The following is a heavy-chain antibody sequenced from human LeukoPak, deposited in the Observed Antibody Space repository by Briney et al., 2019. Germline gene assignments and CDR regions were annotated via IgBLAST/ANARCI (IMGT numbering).Heavy chain of an antibody. CDR2: INAGNGNT. Sequence: ASVKVSCKASGYTFTSYAIHWVRQAPGQRLEWMGWINAGNGNTKYSQKFQGRVTITRDTSASTAYMELSSLRSEDTAVYYCARTTVTTVGGYFYYGMDVWGQGTTVTVS. D-gene: IGHD4-17*01. CDR3: ARTTVTTVGGYFYYGMDV. V-gene: IGHV1-3*01. CDR1: GYTFTSYA. J-gene: IGHJ6*02.